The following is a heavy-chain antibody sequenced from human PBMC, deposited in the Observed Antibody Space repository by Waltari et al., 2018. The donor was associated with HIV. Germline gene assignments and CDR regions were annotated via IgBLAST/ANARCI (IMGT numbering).Heavy chain of an antibody. J-gene: IGHJ6*02. CDR3: ARRIRSYFGRDYYGMDI. V-gene: IGHV5-51*03. D-gene: IGHD1-20*01. Sequence: EVQLVQSGAEVKKPGESLKIYCKGSGYSFTSYWIGWVRHMTGKGLEWMGTVDPGDSDTTDDPSCQGRVTISAAKSISTDYLQWTSLKASDTAIYYCARRIRSYFGRDYYGMDIWGQGTTVTVSS. CDR2: VDPGDSDT. CDR1: GYSFTSYW.